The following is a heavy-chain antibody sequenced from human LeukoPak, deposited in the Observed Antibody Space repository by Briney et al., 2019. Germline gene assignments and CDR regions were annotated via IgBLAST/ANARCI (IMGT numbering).Heavy chain of an antibody. CDR1: GYTFTNYG. Sequence: VASVKVSCKASGYTFTNYGISGVRQAPGQGLEWMGWSSPYNGKTNYVQKLQGRVTMTTDTSTSTAYMELRSLRSDDTAMYYCARGLLTFGGVIGGPQALEYFQHWGQGTLVTVSS. CDR2: SSPYNGKT. CDR3: ARGLLTFGGVIGGPQALEYFQH. D-gene: IGHD3-16*02. J-gene: IGHJ1*01. V-gene: IGHV1-18*01.